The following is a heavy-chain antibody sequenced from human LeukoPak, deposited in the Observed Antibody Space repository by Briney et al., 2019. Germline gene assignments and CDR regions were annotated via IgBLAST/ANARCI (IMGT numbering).Heavy chain of an antibody. CDR3: AGYYYDSSRGFDL. Sequence: PGGSLRLSCAASGFSVTNNYMSWVRQAPGRGLEWVSLIYADGTTHYADSVKGRFTISKDTSQNTVYLQMNSLRAEDTAMYYCAGYYYDSSRGFDLWGQGTLVTVSA. CDR1: GFSVTNNY. V-gene: IGHV3-66*02. J-gene: IGHJ5*02. CDR2: IYADGTT. D-gene: IGHD3-22*01.